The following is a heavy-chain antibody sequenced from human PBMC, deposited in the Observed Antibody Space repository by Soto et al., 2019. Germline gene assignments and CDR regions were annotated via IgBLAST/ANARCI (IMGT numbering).Heavy chain of an antibody. D-gene: IGHD3-22*01. CDR2: IIPIFGTA. J-gene: IGHJ5*02. CDR1: GGTFSSYA. Sequence: SVKVSCKASGGTFSSYAISWVRQAPGQGLEWMGGIIPIFGTANYAQKFQGRVTITADESTSTAYMELSSLRSEDTAVYYCARYYDSSGYYYGRIFNWFDPWGQGTLVTVSS. CDR3: ARYYDSSGYYYGRIFNWFDP. V-gene: IGHV1-69*13.